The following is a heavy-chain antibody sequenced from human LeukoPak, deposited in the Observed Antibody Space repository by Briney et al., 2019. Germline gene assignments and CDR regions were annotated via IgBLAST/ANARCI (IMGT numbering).Heavy chain of an antibody. Sequence: GGSLRLSCAASGFTFSSYAMSWVRQAPGKGLEWVSAISGSGGSTYYADSVKGRFTISRDNSKNTLYLQMNSLRAEDTAIYYCAKDWRTIVVVTPDYFDYWGQGTLVTVSS. J-gene: IGHJ4*02. D-gene: IGHD3-22*01. CDR3: AKDWRTIVVVTPDYFDY. CDR2: ISGSGGST. CDR1: GFTFSSYA. V-gene: IGHV3-23*01.